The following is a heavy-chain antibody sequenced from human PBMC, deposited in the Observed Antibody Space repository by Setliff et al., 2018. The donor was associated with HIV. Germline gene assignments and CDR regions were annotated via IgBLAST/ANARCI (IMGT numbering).Heavy chain of an antibody. CDR1: GYTFTNYY. Sequence: ASVKVSCKTSGYTFTNYYVNWVRQAPGQGLEWMGIINCENGNTTYAQNFKDRVTVTRDTSTSTVYMDLSSLRPEDTAVYYCARETQTGTGSYLNWGQGTLVTVSS. D-gene: IGHD3-10*01. J-gene: IGHJ4*02. CDR3: ARETQTGTGSYLN. CDR2: INCENGNT. V-gene: IGHV1-46*01.